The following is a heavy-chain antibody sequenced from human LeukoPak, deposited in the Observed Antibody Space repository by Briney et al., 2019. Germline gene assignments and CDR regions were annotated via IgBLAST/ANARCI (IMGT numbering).Heavy chain of an antibody. V-gene: IGHV1-2*02. J-gene: IGHJ4*02. CDR2: INPNSGGT. CDR3: ARDRSDYGDYLYYFDY. D-gene: IGHD4-17*01. Sequence: ASVKVSCKASGYTFTGYYMHWVRQAPGQGLEWMGWINPNSGGTNYAQKFQGRVTMTRDTSISTAYMELSRLRSDDMAVYYCARDRSDYGDYLYYFDYWGQGTLVTVSS. CDR1: GYTFTGYY.